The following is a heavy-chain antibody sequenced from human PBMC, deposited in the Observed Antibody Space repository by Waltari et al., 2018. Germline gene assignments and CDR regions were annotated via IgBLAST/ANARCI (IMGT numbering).Heavy chain of an antibody. D-gene: IGHD4-17*01. CDR2: SNSDGSST. Sequence: EVQLVESGGGLVQPGGSLRLSCAAYGFTYSMYWLHWVRQAPVKGLVWVSRSNSDGSSTSYADSVKGRFTISKDNAKNTVYLQMNSLRAEDTAIYYCARGARRTTVTTGWWYFDLWGRGTLVTVSS. J-gene: IGHJ2*01. CDR3: ARGARRTTVTTGWWYFDL. V-gene: IGHV3-74*01. CDR1: GFTYSMYW.